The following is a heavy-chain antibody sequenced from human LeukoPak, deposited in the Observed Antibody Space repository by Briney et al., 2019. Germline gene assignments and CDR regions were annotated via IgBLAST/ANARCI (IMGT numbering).Heavy chain of an antibody. CDR2: TYYRSAWYT. Sequence: SQTLSLTYAISGDSVSSNRVTWIWVRQSPSRGLEWLGRTYYRSAWYTNYAESVKSRISINADTSKNQFSLQLSSVTPEDTAVYYCTRDGGRGTFDYWGQGTLVTVSS. CDR3: TRDGGRGTFDY. D-gene: IGHD3-16*01. V-gene: IGHV6-1*01. CDR1: GDSVSSNRVT. J-gene: IGHJ4*02.